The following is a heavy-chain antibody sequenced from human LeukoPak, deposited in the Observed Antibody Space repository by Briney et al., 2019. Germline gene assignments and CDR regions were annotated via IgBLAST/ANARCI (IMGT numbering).Heavy chain of an antibody. Sequence: GGSLRLSCAASGLTFSSYGMHWVRQAPGKGLEWVSTITASGNSRYYAASVKGRFTISRDNSQNTLSLQADSLRGEDTAVYYCAKADDYDFWSGYFPFDYWGQGTLVTVSS. D-gene: IGHD3-3*01. CDR3: AKADDYDFWSGYFPFDY. V-gene: IGHV3-23*01. CDR1: GLTFSSYG. J-gene: IGHJ4*02. CDR2: ITASGNSR.